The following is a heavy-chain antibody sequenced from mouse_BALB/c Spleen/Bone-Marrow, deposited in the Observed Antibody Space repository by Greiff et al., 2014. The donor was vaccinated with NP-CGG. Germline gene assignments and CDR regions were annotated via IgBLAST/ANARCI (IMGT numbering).Heavy chain of an antibody. J-gene: IGHJ1*01. CDR3: ASPHYYNSSPWWYFDV. CDR2: ISSGGGYT. V-gene: IGHV5-6*01. D-gene: IGHD1-1*01. CDR1: GFTFSNYG. Sequence: EVQLVESGGDLVKPGGPLKLSCAASGFTFSNYGMSWVRQTPDKRLEWVATISSGGGYTYYPDSLKGRFTISRDNAKNTLYLQMSSLKSEDTAMYYCASPHYYNSSPWWYFDVWGAGTTVTVSS.